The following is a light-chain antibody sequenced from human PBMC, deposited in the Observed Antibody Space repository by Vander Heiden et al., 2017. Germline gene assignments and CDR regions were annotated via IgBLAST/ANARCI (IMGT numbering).Light chain of an antibody. J-gene: IGKJ1*01. CDR3: QQYSHTRGT. CDR1: QSIGNSY. Sequence: EIVLTHSPRTLSLSPGERATLSWRASQSIGNSYLAWYKQRPGQAPSLLIYGASSRATGIPDRFSGSGSGTDFTLTISSLEPEDFAGYYCQQYSHTRGTFGQGTKVEIK. V-gene: IGKV3-20*01. CDR2: GAS.